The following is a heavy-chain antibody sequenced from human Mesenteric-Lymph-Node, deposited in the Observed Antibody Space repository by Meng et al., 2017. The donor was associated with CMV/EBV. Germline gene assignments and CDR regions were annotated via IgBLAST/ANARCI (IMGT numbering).Heavy chain of an antibody. V-gene: IGHV3-48*03. CDR2: ISSNARAI. J-gene: IGHJ6*02. CDR3: ARDPNLDTAMVVDYYYGMDV. D-gene: IGHD5-18*01. CDR1: GFSFNSYH. Sequence: GESLKISCAASGFSFNSYHMNWVRQAPGKGLEWVSCISSNARAIYYAESVKGRFTISRDNAKNSLYLQMNSLRAEDTAIYYCARDPNLDTAMVVDYYYGMDVWGQGTTVTVSS.